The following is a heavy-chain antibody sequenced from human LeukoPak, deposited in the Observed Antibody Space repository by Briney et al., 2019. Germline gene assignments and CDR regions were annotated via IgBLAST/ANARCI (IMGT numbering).Heavy chain of an antibody. D-gene: IGHD6-13*01. CDR1: GFTFSSYG. Sequence: GGSLRLSCAASGFTFSSYGMHWVRQAPGKGLEWVAVISYDGSNKYYADSVKGRFTISRDNSKNTLYLQMNSLRAEDTAVYYCAKGSWAFDYWGQGTLVTASS. CDR2: ISYDGSNK. V-gene: IGHV3-30*18. CDR3: AKGSWAFDY. J-gene: IGHJ4*02.